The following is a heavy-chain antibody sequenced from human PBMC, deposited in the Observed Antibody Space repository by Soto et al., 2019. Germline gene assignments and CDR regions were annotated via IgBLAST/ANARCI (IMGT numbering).Heavy chain of an antibody. CDR3: AKRRGAGGHFDY. Sequence: DVQLLESGGGLVQPEGSLRLSCAASGFTFSSYAMDWVRQGPGKGLEWVAVVSIGGSTHYADSVRDRFTISRDNSKNTLSLKMSSLTAEDSAVYFCAKRRGAGGHFDYWGQGALVTVSS. D-gene: IGHD2-15*01. J-gene: IGHJ4*02. V-gene: IGHV3-23*01. CDR2: VSIGGST. CDR1: GFTFSSYA.